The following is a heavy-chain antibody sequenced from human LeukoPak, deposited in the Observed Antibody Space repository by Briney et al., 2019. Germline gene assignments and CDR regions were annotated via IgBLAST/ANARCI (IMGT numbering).Heavy chain of an antibody. CDR3: AREYPRRSPSLSTWGAFDI. Sequence: SETLSLTCIVSGDSISTYYWSWIRQPAGKGLEWIGRIYTSGSTNYNPSLKSRVTISVDTSKNQFSLKLSSVTAADTAVYYCAREYPRRSPSLSTWGAFDIWGQGTMVTVSS. V-gene: IGHV4-4*07. CDR2: IYTSGST. CDR1: GDSISTYY. D-gene: IGHD3-16*01. J-gene: IGHJ3*02.